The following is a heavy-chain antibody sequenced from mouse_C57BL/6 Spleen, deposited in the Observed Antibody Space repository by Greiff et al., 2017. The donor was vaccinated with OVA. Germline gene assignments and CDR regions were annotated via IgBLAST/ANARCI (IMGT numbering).Heavy chain of an antibody. Sequence: QVQLQQPGAELVRPGSSVKLSCKASGYTFTSYWMHWVKQRPIQGLEWIGNIDPSDSETHYNQKFKDKATLTVDKSSSTAYMQLSSLTSEDSAVYYCARSRDWGLDYWGQGTTLTVSS. CDR1: GYTFTSYW. V-gene: IGHV1-52*01. J-gene: IGHJ2*01. D-gene: IGHD4-1*01. CDR3: ARSRDWGLDY. CDR2: IDPSDSET.